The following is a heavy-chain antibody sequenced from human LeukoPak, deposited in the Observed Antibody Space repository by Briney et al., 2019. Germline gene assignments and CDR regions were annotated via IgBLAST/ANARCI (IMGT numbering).Heavy chain of an antibody. CDR2: IYSGGST. V-gene: IGHV3-66*01. CDR3: AGSLGRGALDI. CDR1: EFTVSTKY. D-gene: IGHD3-10*01. J-gene: IGHJ3*02. Sequence: HPGGSLRLSCEASEFTVSTKYMSWVRPAPGMGLECVSIIYSGGSTYYADSVKGRFTISRDNSKNTLHLQMKSLRVEDTAVYYCAGSLGRGALDIWGQGTMVTVSS.